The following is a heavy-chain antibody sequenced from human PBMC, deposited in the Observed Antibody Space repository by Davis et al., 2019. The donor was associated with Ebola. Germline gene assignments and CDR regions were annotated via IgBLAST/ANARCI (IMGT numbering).Heavy chain of an antibody. J-gene: IGHJ4*02. Sequence: MPSEPLSLTCTVSGGSISSYYWSWIRQPPGKGLEWIGYIYYSGSTNYNPSLKSRVTISVDTSKNQFSLKLTSVTAADTAVYYCARLSYSGYDYDYWGQGTLVTVSS. CDR3: ARLSYSGYDYDY. V-gene: IGHV4-59*01. CDR1: GGSISSYY. D-gene: IGHD5-12*01. CDR2: IYYSGST.